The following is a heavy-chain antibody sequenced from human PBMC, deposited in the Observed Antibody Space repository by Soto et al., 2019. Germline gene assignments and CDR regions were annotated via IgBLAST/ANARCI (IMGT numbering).Heavy chain of an antibody. CDR2: MSYDGNT. J-gene: IGHJ6*03. D-gene: IGHD4-4*01. V-gene: IGHV4-39*01. Sequence: QLQLQESGPGLVKPSETLSLTCTVSGGSISDSNYYWGWLRQPPGKGLEWIGSMSYDGNTYYNPSLKSRVTISVDTSKNQFSLKLTSVTAADTAVYYCARVGSNSTLLYYNYMDVWGKGTTVTVSS. CDR1: GGSISDSNYY. CDR3: ARVGSNSTLLYYNYMDV.